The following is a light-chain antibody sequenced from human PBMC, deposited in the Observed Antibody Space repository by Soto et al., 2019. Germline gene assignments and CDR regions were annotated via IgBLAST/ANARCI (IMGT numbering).Light chain of an antibody. J-gene: IGKJ3*01. CDR3: QQLNNFPPFT. CDR2: GAS. CDR1: QGISNY. V-gene: IGKV1-9*01. Sequence: IPLTQSPSSLSASIGDRVTITCRASQGISNYLAWYQQKPGKAPKLLIYGASTLQSGVPSRFNGSGSGTDFTLTISSLQPEDLATYYCQQLNNFPPFTFGPGTKVDLK.